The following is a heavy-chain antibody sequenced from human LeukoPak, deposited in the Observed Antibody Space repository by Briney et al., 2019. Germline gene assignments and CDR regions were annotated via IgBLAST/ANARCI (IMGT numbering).Heavy chain of an antibody. CDR1: GYTFTGYY. CDR2: INPSGGST. V-gene: IGHV1-46*01. CDR3: ARDPGLEGFIDY. J-gene: IGHJ4*02. Sequence: ASVKVSCKASGYTFTGYYMHWVRQAPGQGLEWMGIINPSGGSTSYAQKFQGRVTMTRDMSTSTVYMELSSLRSEDTAVYYCARDPGLEGFIDYWGQGTLVTVSS.